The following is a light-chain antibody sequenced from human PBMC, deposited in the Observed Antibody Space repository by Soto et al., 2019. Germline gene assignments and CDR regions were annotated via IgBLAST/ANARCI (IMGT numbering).Light chain of an antibody. V-gene: IGKV1-5*01. CDR1: QSITNW. CDR3: QQYKVYSQT. J-gene: IGKJ1*01. Sequence: DIQMTQSPPSLSASVGDSVTIXXRASQSITNWVAWYQQKPGKATKIXIYDASTLESGVPSRFSGSGSGTEFTLSISSLQPDDFATYYCQQYKVYSQTFGQGTKVDIK. CDR2: DAS.